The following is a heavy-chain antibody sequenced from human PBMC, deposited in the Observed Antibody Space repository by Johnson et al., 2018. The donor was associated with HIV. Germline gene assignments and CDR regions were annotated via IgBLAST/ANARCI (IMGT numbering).Heavy chain of an antibody. CDR2: ISSSGSTI. CDR3: ARDSPWELTAFDI. J-gene: IGHJ3*02. D-gene: IGHD1-26*01. CDR1: GFTFSSYA. V-gene: IGHV3-48*04. Sequence: VQLVESGGGVVQPGRSLRLSCAASGFTFSSYAMHWVRQAPGKGLEWVSYISSSGSTIYYADSVKGRFTISRDNAKNSLYLQMNSLRAEDTAVYYCARDSPWELTAFDIWGQGTMVTVSS.